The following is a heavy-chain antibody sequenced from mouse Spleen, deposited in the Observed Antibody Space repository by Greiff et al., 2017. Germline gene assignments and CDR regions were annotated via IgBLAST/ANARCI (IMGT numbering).Heavy chain of an antibody. CDR1: GFTFSSYT. Sequence: EVKLVESGGGLVKPGGSLKLSCAASGFTFSSYTMSWVRQTPAKRLEWVATISSGGGNTYYPDSVKGRFTISRDNARNTLYLQMSSLRSEDTAMYYCARVDGYWFAYWGQGTLVTVSA. D-gene: IGHD2-3*01. CDR3: ARVDGYWFAY. V-gene: IGHV5-9*04. J-gene: IGHJ3*01. CDR2: ISSGGGNT.